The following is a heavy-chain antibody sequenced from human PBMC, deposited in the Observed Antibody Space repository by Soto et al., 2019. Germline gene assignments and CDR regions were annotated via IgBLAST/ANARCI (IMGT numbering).Heavy chain of an antibody. D-gene: IGHD3-10*01. V-gene: IGHV3-23*01. CDR2: ITDSGGDA. Sequence: GXSVRLSCLASGITFWSRAMSWVRQAPGEGLEWFSTITDSGGDAKYADSVRGRFTISRDNFYNTLSLQMSSLRAEYSAVYYCARGSTESYPGSRVFDFWGRGTLVTVSS. CDR1: GITFWSRA. J-gene: IGHJ4*02. CDR3: ARGSTESYPGSRVFDF.